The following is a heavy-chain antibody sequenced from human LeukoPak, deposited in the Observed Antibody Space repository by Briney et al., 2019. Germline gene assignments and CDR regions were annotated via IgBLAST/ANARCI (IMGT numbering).Heavy chain of an antibody. Sequence: PGGSLRLSCSASGFTFSRYAMHWVRQAPGKGLEYVSSISSNGGSTYYADSVKSRFTISRDNSKNTLYLQMISLRAEGTAVYYCVKDGYGSGSYYFFDFWGQGTLVTVSS. V-gene: IGHV3-64D*06. CDR3: VKDGYGSGSYYFFDF. J-gene: IGHJ4*02. CDR2: ISSNGGST. CDR1: GFTFSRYA. D-gene: IGHD3-10*01.